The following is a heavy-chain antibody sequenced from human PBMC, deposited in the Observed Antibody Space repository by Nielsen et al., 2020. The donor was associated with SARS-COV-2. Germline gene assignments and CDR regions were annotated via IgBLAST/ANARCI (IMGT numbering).Heavy chain of an antibody. J-gene: IGHJ4*02. CDR2: IYYSGST. V-gene: IGHV4-30-4*08. CDR1: GGSISSNNYY. D-gene: IGHD3-3*01. CDR3: ARGSAIFGVVTAD. Sequence: SETLSLTCTVSGGSISSNNYYWVWIRQPPGKGLEWIGYIYYSGSTYYNPSLKSRVTISVDTSKNQFSLKLSSVTAADTAVYYCARGSAIFGVVTADWGQGTLVTVSS.